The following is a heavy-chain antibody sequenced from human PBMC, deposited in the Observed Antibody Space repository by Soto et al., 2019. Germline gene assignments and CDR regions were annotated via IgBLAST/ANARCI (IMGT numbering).Heavy chain of an antibody. Sequence: DVQLVESGGGLVQPGGSLRLSCAASTFTFSTYYMDWVRQAPGKGLEWVATIREDGSEKFYVDSVKGRFTVSRDNAKNSLILQMDSLTGEDTAVYYCVRDRGYCNGGRCYAVFDFWGQGALVTVSS. CDR1: TFTFSTYY. CDR2: IREDGSEK. V-gene: IGHV3-7*01. D-gene: IGHD2-15*01. CDR3: VRDRGYCNGGRCYAVFDF. J-gene: IGHJ4*02.